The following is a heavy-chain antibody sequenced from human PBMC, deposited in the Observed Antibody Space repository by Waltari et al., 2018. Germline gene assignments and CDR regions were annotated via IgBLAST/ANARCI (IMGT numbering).Heavy chain of an antibody. CDR1: GFTFSNAW. CDR3: TTDLGSYYRFYYYGMDV. V-gene: IGHV3-15*01. CDR2: IKSKTDGGTT. Sequence: EVQLVESGGGLVKPGGSLRLSCAASGFTFSNAWMSWVRQAPGKGLEWVGRIKSKTDGGTTDYAAPVKGRFTISRDDSKNTLYLQMNSLKTEDTAVYYCTTDLGSYYRFYYYGMDVWGQGTTVTVSS. D-gene: IGHD1-26*01. J-gene: IGHJ6*02.